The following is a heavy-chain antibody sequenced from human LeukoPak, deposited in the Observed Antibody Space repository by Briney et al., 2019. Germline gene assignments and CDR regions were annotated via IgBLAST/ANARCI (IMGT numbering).Heavy chain of an antibody. D-gene: IGHD1-26*01. V-gene: IGHV3-23*01. CDR3: ATSGSYNY. Sequence: GGSLRLSCAASGFTFSSYGMSWVRQAPGKGLEWVSGISGSGGTTYYADSAKGRFTISRDNSKNTLYLQMNSLRAEDTAVYYCATSGSYNYWGQGTLATVSS. CDR1: GFTFSSYG. CDR2: ISGSGGTT. J-gene: IGHJ4*02.